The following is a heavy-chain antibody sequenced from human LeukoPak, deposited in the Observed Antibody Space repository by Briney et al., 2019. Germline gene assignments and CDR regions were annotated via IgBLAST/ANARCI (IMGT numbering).Heavy chain of an antibody. J-gene: IGHJ4*02. Sequence: GGSLRLSCAASGFTFSNYWMNWVRQAPGKGPQWVANIKEDGSEKYFVDSVKGRFTISRDNAKNSLYLQMNSLRAEDTAVYYCARDERDELRSVSTLEYWGQGTLVTVSS. CDR1: GFTFSNYW. D-gene: IGHD4-11*01. CDR2: IKEDGSEK. V-gene: IGHV3-7*01. CDR3: ARDERDELRSVSTLEY.